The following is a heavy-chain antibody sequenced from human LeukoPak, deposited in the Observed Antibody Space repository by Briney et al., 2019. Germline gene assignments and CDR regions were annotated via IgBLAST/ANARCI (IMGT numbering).Heavy chain of an antibody. V-gene: IGHV3-20*04. D-gene: IGHD2-15*01. CDR1: GFTFDDG. CDR2: INWNGGST. J-gene: IGHJ4*02. Sequence: GGSLRLSCAASGFTFDDGFSWIRQAPGKGLEWVSTINWNGGSTYYADSVKGRFTISRDNAKNSLYLQMNSLRAEDTALYYCARDGGDCSGDSCYVDYWGQGTLVTVSS. CDR3: ARDGGDCSGDSCYVDY.